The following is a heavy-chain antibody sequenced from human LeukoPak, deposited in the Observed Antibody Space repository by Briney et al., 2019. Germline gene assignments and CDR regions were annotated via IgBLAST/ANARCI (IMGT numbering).Heavy chain of an antibody. D-gene: IGHD6-25*01. CDR1: GFTFSSYG. V-gene: IGHV3-30*03. Sequence: GGSLRLSCAASGFTFSSYGMHWVRQAPGKGLEWVAVISYDGSNKYYADSVKGRFTISRDNSKNTLYLQMNSLRAEDTAVYYCACGKVDYWGQGTLVTVSS. CDR2: ISYDGSNK. CDR3: ACGKVDY. J-gene: IGHJ4*02.